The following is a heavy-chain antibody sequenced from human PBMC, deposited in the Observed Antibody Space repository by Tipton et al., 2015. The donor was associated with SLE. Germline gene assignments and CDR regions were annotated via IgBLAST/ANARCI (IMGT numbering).Heavy chain of an antibody. D-gene: IGHD3-10*01. CDR1: GGPITNYH. Sequence: LSLTCTVSGGPITNYHWNWIRQSPGKGLEWIGYINYSGSTKYNPSLKSRVTISLDSSKNQFSLKLSSVTAADTAAYYCARGVFLLQWFRDPQGSAFDIWGQGTMVTVSS. J-gene: IGHJ3*02. V-gene: IGHV4-59*01. CDR2: INYSGST. CDR3: ARGVFLLQWFRDPQGSAFDI.